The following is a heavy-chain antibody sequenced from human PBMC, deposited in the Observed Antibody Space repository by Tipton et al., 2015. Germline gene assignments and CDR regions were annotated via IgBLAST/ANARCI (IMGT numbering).Heavy chain of an antibody. J-gene: IGHJ4*02. V-gene: IGHV1-69*13. D-gene: IGHD3-10*01. Sequence: QSGAEVKKPGASVKVSCKASGYTFTDYYMHWVRQAPGQGLEWMGEIIPIFNRSNYAQKFLGRVSITADPFTNTAYMELTSLRSDDTAVYYCARRYSDAWGYKYYFDYWGQGTLLTVSS. CDR1: GYTFTDYY. CDR2: IIPIFNRS. CDR3: ARRYSDAWGYKYYFDY.